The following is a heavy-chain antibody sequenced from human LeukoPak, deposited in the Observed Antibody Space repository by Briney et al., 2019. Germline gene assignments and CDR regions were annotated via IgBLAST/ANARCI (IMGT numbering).Heavy chain of an antibody. CDR1: GFTFSSYA. J-gene: IGHJ4*02. D-gene: IGHD6-6*01. Sequence: GGSLRLSCAASGFTFSSYAMSWVRQAPGKGLEWVSAISGSGGSTYYADSVKGRFTISRDNSNNTLFLQMNSLRADDTAVYYCAKVIAGRIDDFDYWGQGTLVTVSS. CDR3: AKVIAGRIDDFDY. V-gene: IGHV3-23*01. CDR2: ISGSGGST.